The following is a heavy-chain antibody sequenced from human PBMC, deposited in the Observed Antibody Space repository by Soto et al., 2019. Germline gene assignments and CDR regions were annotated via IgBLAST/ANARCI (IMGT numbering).Heavy chain of an antibody. CDR1: GFTFSRHW. V-gene: IGHV3-7*01. J-gene: IGHJ2*01. Sequence: EVQLVESGGGLVQPGGSLRLSCVGSGFTFSRHWMTWVRQAPGKGLEWVVNIKQDGSERYFVDSVKGRFTISRDNAKNSMYLQMNRLRAEGTAVYYCVRIEGFWYFDLWGRGTLVTVSS. CDR2: IKQDGSER. CDR3: VRIEGFWYFDL.